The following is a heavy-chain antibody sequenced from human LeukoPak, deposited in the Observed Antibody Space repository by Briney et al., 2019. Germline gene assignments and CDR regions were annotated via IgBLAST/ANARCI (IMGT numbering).Heavy chain of an antibody. CDR3: ARVVAVAGSYDY. D-gene: IGHD6-19*01. V-gene: IGHV1-46*01. CDR2: INPSGGST. J-gene: IGHJ4*02. CDR1: GYTFTSYY. Sequence: ASVKVSCKASGYTFTSYYMHWVRQAPGQGLEWMGIINPSGGSTSYAQKFQGRVTMTRDISTSTDHMELSRLRSEDTAVYYCARVVAVAGSYDYWGEGTLVTVSS.